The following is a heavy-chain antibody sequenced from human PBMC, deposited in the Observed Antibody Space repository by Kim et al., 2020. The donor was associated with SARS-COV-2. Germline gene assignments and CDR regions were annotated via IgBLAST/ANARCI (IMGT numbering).Heavy chain of an antibody. V-gene: IGHV3-23*01. Sequence: GGSLRLSCAASGFTFSSYAMRWVRQAPGKGLEWVSAISGSGGSTYYADSVKGRFTISRDNSKNTLYLQMNSLRAEDTAVYYCAKDRPDFFARITMVRGVENDAFDIWGQGTMVTVSS. CDR3: AKDRPDFFARITMVRGVENDAFDI. J-gene: IGHJ3*02. CDR1: GFTFSSYA. D-gene: IGHD3-10*01. CDR2: ISGSGGST.